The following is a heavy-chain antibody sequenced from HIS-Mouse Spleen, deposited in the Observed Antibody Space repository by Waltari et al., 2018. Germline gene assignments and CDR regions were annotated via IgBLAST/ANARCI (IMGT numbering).Heavy chain of an antibody. Sequence: EVQLVESGGGLVKPGGSLRLSCAASGFTFSSYSMNWVRQAPGKGVEWDSYSSSSSSDIYYADSVKGRFTISRDNAKNSLYLQMNSLRAEDTAVYYCARDRGQWLANDAFVIWGQGTMVTVSS. D-gene: IGHD6-19*01. CDR1: GFTFSSYS. V-gene: IGHV3-21*01. CDR2: SSSSSSDI. J-gene: IGHJ3*02. CDR3: ARDRGQWLANDAFVI.